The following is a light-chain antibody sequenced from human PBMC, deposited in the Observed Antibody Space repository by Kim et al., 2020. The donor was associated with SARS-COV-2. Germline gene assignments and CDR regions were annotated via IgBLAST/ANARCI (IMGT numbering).Light chain of an antibody. CDR2: RNN. V-gene: IGLV10-54*01. CDR3: SAWDYSVNAWV. CDR1: SNNVGNEG. J-gene: IGLJ3*02. Sequence: QAGLTQPPSVSKGLRQTTTLTCTGDSNNVGNEGAAWLQQHQGHPPKLLFYRNNDRPSGISERLSASRSGNTASLTITGLQPEDEADYYCSAWDYSVNAWVFGGGTKVTVL.